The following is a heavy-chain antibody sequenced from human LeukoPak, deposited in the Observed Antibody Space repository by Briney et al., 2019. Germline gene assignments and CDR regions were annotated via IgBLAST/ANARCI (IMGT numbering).Heavy chain of an antibody. CDR2: INPSGGST. V-gene: IGHV1-46*01. CDR1: GYTFTSYY. J-gene: IGHJ6*02. CDR3: AREVFPPKISVFGGGLAPSYNTGMDV. D-gene: IGHD3-16*01. Sequence: ASVKVSCKASGYTFTSYYMHWVRQAPGQGLEWMGIINPSGGSTSYTQKFQGRVTMTRDTSTSTVYMELSSLRSEDTAVYYCAREVFPPKISVFGGGLAPSYNTGMDVWAQGPRFTVS.